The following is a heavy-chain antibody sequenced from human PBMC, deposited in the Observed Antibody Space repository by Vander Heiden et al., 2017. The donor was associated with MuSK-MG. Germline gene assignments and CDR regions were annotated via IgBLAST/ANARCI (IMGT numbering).Heavy chain of an antibody. Sequence: QVQLQESGPGLVKPSQTLSLTCTVSGGSISSGGYYWSWIRQHPGKGLEWIGYIYYSGSTYYNPSLKSRVTISVDTSKNQFSLKLSSVTAADTAVYYFAIDQGRPAQNWFDPWGQGTLVTVYS. V-gene: IGHV4-31*03. CDR2: IYYSGST. CDR3: AIDQGRPAQNWFDP. D-gene: IGHD2-15*01. J-gene: IGHJ5*02. CDR1: GGSISSGGYY.